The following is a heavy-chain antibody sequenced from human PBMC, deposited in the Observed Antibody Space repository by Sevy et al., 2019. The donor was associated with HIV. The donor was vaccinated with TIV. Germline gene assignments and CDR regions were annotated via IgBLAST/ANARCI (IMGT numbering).Heavy chain of an antibody. CDR1: GYTFTGYY. V-gene: IGHV1-2*02. D-gene: IGHD5-18*01. Sequence: ASVKVSCKASGYTFTGYYMHWVRQAPGQGLEWMGWINPNSGGTNYAQKFQGRVTMTRDTSISTAYMELSRLRSDDTAVYYCAREFRSYGKDFDYWGQGTLVTVSS. CDR3: AREFRSYGKDFDY. CDR2: INPNSGGT. J-gene: IGHJ4*02.